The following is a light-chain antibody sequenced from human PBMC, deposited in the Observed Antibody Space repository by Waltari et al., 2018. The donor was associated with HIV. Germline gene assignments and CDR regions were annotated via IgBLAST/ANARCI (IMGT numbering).Light chain of an antibody. CDR3: QQYSTYWT. CDR1: KNIRRW. V-gene: IGKV1-5*03. J-gene: IGKJ1*01. CDR2: KAS. Sequence: DIQMTQSPSTLSAFVGDSVTITCRASKNIRRWLAWYQKKPGKAPKVLIYKASSLKSGVPSRFSGSGAGTEFTVTMSNLQTDDFATYYCQQYSTYWTFGQGTKVEVK.